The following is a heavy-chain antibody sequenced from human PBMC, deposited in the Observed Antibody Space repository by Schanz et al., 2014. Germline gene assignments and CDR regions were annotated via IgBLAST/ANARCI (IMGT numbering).Heavy chain of an antibody. Sequence: EVQLVESGGGLIQPGGSLRLSCVASGFTVSSNYMNWIRQAPGKGLEWLSYISRDGTTSYYADSVKGRFTISRDNSKNTLYLQMNSLRGDDTAIYYCVKGGTNTLDSWGQGTLVTVSS. J-gene: IGHJ4*02. V-gene: IGHV3-48*01. CDR3: VKGGTNTLDS. CDR2: ISRDGTTS. CDR1: GFTVSSNY.